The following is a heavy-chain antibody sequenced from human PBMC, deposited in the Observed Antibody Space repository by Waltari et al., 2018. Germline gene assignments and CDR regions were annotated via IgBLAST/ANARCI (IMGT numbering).Heavy chain of an antibody. CDR2: ISYDGSNK. J-gene: IGHJ6*02. V-gene: IGHV3-30-3*01. CDR3: ARDRAGTAYYYYGMDV. D-gene: IGHD6-19*01. CDR1: GFTFSGYA. Sequence: QVQLVESGGGVVQPGRSLRLSCAASGFTFSGYAMHWVRQAPGKGLGWVAVISYDGSNKYYADSVKGRFTISRDNSKNTLYLQMNSLRAEDTAVYYCARDRAGTAYYYYGMDVWGQGTTVTVSS.